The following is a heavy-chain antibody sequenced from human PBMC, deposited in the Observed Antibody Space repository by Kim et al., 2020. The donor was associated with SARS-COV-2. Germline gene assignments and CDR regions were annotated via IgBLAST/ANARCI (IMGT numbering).Heavy chain of an antibody. CDR2: ISGSGGST. CDR1: GFTFSSYG. D-gene: IGHD6-13*01. J-gene: IGHJ4*02. Sequence: GGSLRLSCAASGFTFSSYGMTWVRQSPGKGLEWVSVISGSGGSTYSADSVKGRFTISRDNSKNTLYLQMNSLRAEDTAVYYCAKDHSSNWYEKAFGYWGQGTLVTVSS. CDR3: AKDHSSNWYEKAFGY. V-gene: IGHV3-23*01.